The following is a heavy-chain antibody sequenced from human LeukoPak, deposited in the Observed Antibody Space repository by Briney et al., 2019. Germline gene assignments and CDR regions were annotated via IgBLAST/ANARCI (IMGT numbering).Heavy chain of an antibody. V-gene: IGHV3-30*01. J-gene: IGHJ5*01. CDR2: TSPDGNEK. D-gene: IGHD3-22*01. CDR1: GFTFSRYA. Sequence: PGGSLRLSCAASGFTFSRYAMHWVRQAPGKGLEWVAITSPDGNEKYYADSVKGRFTISRGNSKNTVFLQMNSLSTEDTAVYSCCTGSAYYYDSWGQGTLVTVSS. CDR3: CTGSAYYYDS.